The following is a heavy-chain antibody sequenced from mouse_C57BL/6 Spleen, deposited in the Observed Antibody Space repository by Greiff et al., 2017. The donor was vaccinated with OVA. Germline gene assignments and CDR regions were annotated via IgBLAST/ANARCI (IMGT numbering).Heavy chain of an antibody. D-gene: IGHD1-1*01. CDR2: ISYDGSN. CDR3: ARDGHYGSSRGFAY. J-gene: IGHJ3*01. CDR1: GYSITSGYY. V-gene: IGHV3-6*01. Sequence: EVKLEESGPGLVKPSQSLSLTCSVTGYSITSGYYWNWIRQFPGNKLEWMGYISYDGSNNYNPSLKNRISITRDTSKNQFFLKLNSVTTEDTATYYCARDGHYGSSRGFAYWGQGTLVTVSA.